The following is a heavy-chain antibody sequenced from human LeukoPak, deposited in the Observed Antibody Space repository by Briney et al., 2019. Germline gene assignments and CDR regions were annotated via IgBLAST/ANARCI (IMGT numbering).Heavy chain of an antibody. Sequence: SSQTLSLTCTVSGGSISSGDYYWSWIRQPPGKGLEWIGYIYYSGSTYYNPALKSRVTISVDTSKNQFSLKLSSVTAADTAVYYCAREAEPWFGELSRSSYFDYWGQGTLVTVSS. V-gene: IGHV4-30-4*08. CDR1: GGSISSGDYY. CDR2: IYYSGST. D-gene: IGHD3-10*01. CDR3: AREAEPWFGELSRSSYFDY. J-gene: IGHJ4*02.